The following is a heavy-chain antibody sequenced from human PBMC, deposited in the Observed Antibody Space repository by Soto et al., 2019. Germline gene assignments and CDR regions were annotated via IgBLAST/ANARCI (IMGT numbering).Heavy chain of an antibody. D-gene: IGHD4-17*01. CDR1: GGSISSGDYY. Sequence: QVQLQESGPGLVKPSQTLSLTCIVSGGSISSGDYYWSWVRQPPGKGLEWIGYIYYSGSTYYNPSLKSRVTIPADTSKNQFSLKVSSVTAADTAVYYCARAKGLLTVTTSWFAPWGQGTLVTVSS. CDR3: ARAKGLLTVTTSWFAP. V-gene: IGHV4-30-4*01. J-gene: IGHJ5*02. CDR2: IYYSGST.